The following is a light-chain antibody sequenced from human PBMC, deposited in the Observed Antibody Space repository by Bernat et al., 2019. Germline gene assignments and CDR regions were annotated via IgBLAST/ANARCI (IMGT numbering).Light chain of an antibody. CDR3: NSRDSSGNRP. CDR1: SLRSYY. Sequence: SSELTQDPAVSVALGQTVRITCQGDSLRSYYASWYQQKPGQAPVLVIYGKNNRPSGFPDRFSGSSSGNTASLTITGAQAEEEADYYCNSRDSSGNRPFGGGTKLTVL. CDR2: GKN. J-gene: IGLJ2*01. V-gene: IGLV3-19*01.